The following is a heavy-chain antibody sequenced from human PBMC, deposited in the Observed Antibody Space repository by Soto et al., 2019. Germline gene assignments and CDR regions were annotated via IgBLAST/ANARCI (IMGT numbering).Heavy chain of an antibody. J-gene: IGHJ6*02. CDR3: ARGVGFGYYYYHMDI. Sequence: TVSGDSVTSVSDYLSWIRQPPGKVLEWIGYIYYRGSADYNPSLGSRVTISIDTSKNQFSLKLTSVTAADTAVYYCARGVGFGYYYYHMDIWGQGTKATVSS. CDR2: IYYRGSA. D-gene: IGHD3-10*01. V-gene: IGHV4-61*01. CDR1: GDSVTSVSDY.